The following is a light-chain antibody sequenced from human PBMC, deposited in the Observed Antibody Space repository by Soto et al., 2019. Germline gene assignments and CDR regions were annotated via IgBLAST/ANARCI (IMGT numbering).Light chain of an antibody. Sequence: EIVLTQSPGTLSLSPGERATLSCRASQSVSSSYLAWYQLKPGQAPRLLIYGASSRATGIPDRFSGSGSGTEFTLSISSLQSEDFAVYYCHQYNFWPSFGQGTKVDIK. CDR2: GAS. CDR1: QSVSSSY. J-gene: IGKJ1*01. CDR3: HQYNFWPS. V-gene: IGKV3-20*01.